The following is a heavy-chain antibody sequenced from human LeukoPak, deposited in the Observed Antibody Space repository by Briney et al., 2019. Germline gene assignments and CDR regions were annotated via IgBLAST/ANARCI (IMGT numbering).Heavy chain of an antibody. D-gene: IGHD3-10*01. CDR1: GGSISSSSYY. CDR3: ARGDLYYYGSGSYKTYYYYGMDV. Sequence: SETLSLTCTVSGGSISSSSYYWGWIRQPPGKGLEWIGSIYYSGSTYYNPSLKSRVTISVDTSKNQFSLKLSSVTAADTAVYYCARGDLYYYGSGSYKTYYYYGMDVWGQGTTVTVSS. J-gene: IGHJ6*02. V-gene: IGHV4-39*07. CDR2: IYYSGST.